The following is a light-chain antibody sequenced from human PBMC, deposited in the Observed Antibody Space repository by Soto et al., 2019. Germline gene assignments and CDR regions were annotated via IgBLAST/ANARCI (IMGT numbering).Light chain of an antibody. V-gene: IGKV1-39*01. CDR1: QNIYNY. J-gene: IGKJ5*01. CDR2: AVS. CDR3: EKTYSTPAT. Sequence: DIQMTQSPSSLSASVGDRVTVTCRTSQNIYNYLNWYQQKPGKAPKLLIYAVSSVQSGVPLRFSGTGSGTDFTLTISSLQPEDFATYYCEKTYSTPATFGQGTRLEIK.